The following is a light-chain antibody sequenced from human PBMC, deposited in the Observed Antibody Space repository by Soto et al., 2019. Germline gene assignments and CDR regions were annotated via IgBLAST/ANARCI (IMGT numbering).Light chain of an antibody. CDR3: HQRQSWPRT. CDR2: DAS. Sequence: EILLTQSPATLSLSPGERATLSCRASQSVSSYLAWFQQRPGQPPRLLIHDASSRATGIPARLSGSGSGTDLTLTISRLEPEDFAVYYCHQRQSWPRTFGHGTKVDIK. J-gene: IGKJ1*01. CDR1: QSVSSY. V-gene: IGKV3-11*01.